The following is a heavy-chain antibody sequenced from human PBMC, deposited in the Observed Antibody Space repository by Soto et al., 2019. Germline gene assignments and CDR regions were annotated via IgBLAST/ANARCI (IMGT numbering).Heavy chain of an antibody. Sequence: PGGSLRLSCAASGFTFSSHLIHWVCQGPGKGLVWLSRVDSDGSGTNHAESVRGRFTISRDNAKNTVYLQINSLRDDDTAVYYCAKGTIGWAIDYWGQGTLVTVSS. J-gene: IGHJ4*02. CDR3: AKGTIGWAIDY. D-gene: IGHD6-19*01. V-gene: IGHV3-74*01. CDR1: GFTFSSHL. CDR2: VDSDGSGT.